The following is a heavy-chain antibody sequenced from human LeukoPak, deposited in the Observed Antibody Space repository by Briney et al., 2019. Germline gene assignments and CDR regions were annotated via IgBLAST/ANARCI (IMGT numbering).Heavy chain of an antibody. CDR3: AGAGSSYGYGYSFHI. CDR2: IYSGGST. V-gene: IGHV3-66*01. J-gene: IGHJ3*02. D-gene: IGHD5-18*01. Sequence: PGGSLRLSCAASGFTVSSNYMSWVRQAPGKGLEWVSVIYSGGSTYYADSVKGRFTISRDNSKNTLYLQMNSLRAEDTAVYYCAGAGSSYGYGYSFHIWGQGTMVTVSS. CDR1: GFTVSSNY.